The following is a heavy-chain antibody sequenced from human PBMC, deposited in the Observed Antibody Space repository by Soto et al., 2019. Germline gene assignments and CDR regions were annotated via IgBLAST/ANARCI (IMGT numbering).Heavy chain of an antibody. V-gene: IGHV1-18*01. D-gene: IGHD3-16*01. Sequence: ASVKVSCKASGYTFTRYGIGWARQAPGQGLEWMGWINTYNDNTNYAQNVQGRVTLTTDTSTSTAYMELRSLRSNDTAIYYCAMVDVYVTPSPQDVWGQGTTVTVSS. CDR1: GYTFTRYG. J-gene: IGHJ6*02. CDR3: AMVDVYVTPSPQDV. CDR2: INTYNDNT.